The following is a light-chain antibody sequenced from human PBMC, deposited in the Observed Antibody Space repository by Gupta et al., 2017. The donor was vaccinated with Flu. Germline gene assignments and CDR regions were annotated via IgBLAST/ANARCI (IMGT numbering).Light chain of an antibody. CDR2: TAS. Sequence: PSSLSASVGDRVTITCRASQLISTYLNWYQHKPGQVPKLLIYTASTLQTGVPPRFSGSGSGTDFTLTIDSLQPEDFATYYCQQSSSDHGTFGPGTRVEVK. V-gene: IGKV1-39*01. CDR3: QQSSSDHGT. J-gene: IGKJ1*01. CDR1: QLISTY.